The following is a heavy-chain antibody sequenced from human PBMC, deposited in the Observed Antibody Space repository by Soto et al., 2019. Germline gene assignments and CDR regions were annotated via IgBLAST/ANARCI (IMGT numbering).Heavy chain of an antibody. CDR1: GYTFTSYA. CDR2: INAGNGNT. J-gene: IGHJ4*02. Sequence: ASVKVSCKASGYTFTSYAMHWLRLAPGQRLEWMGWINAGNGNTKYSQKFQGRVTITRDTSASTAYMELSSLRSEDTAVYYCARKGPSYYDSRGLGYYFDYWGQGTLVTVSS. V-gene: IGHV1-3*01. D-gene: IGHD3-22*01. CDR3: ARKGPSYYDSRGLGYYFDY.